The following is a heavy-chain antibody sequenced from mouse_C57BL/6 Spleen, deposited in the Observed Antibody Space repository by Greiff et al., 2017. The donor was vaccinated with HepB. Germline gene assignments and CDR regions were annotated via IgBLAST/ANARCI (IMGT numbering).Heavy chain of an antibody. CDR2: IDPETGGT. CDR3: TRLDYDFDY. J-gene: IGHJ2*01. D-gene: IGHD2-4*01. CDR1: GYTFTDYE. Sequence: LVESGAELVRPGASVTLSCKASGYTFTDYEMHWVKQTPVHGLEWIGAIDPETGGTAYNQKFKGKAILTADKSSSTAYMELRSLTSEDSAVYYCTRLDYDFDYWGQGTTLTVSS. V-gene: IGHV1-15*01.